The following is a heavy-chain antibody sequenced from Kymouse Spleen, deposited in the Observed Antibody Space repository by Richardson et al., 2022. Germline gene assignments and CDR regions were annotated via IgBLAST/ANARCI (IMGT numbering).Heavy chain of an antibody. J-gene: IGHJ4*02. CDR3: ASSTGDLHFDY. D-gene: IGHD7-27*02. CDR2: INHSGST. CDR1: GGSFSGYY. Sequence: QVQLQQWGAGLLKPSETLSLTCAVYGGSFSGYYWSWIRQPPGKGLEWIGEINHSGSTNYNPSLKSRVTISVDTSKNQFSLKLSSVTAADTAVYYCASSTGDLHFDYWGQGTLVTVSS. V-gene: IGHV4-34*01.